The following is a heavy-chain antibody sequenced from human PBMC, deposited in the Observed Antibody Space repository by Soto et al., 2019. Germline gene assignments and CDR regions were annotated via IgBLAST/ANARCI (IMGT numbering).Heavy chain of an antibody. CDR3: ARGVDAGVDV. J-gene: IGHJ6*02. CDR2: MSPNSGAT. CDR1: GYTFTTYD. Sequence: QVQLVQNGAEVTKPGASVKVSCKASGYTFTTYDINWVRQATGQGLEWLGWMSPNSGATGYAQKFQGRVTMTRDTSMTTAYMELSNLRSEDTAMYYCARGVDAGVDVWGQGTTVTVSS. D-gene: IGHD1-1*01. V-gene: IGHV1-8*01.